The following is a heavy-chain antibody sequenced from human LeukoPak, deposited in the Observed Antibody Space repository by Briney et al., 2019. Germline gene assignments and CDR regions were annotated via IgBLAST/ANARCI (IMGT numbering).Heavy chain of an antibody. D-gene: IGHD3-3*01. J-gene: IGHJ4*02. V-gene: IGHV3-33*01. CDR1: GFTFSSYG. Sequence: PGRSLRLSCAASGFTFSSYGMHWVRQAPGKGLEWVAVIWYDGSNKYYADSVKGRFTISRDNSKNTLYLQMNSLRAEDTAVYYCARGSKGIGADFDYWGQGTLVTVSS. CDR3: ARGSKGIGADFDY. CDR2: IWYDGSNK.